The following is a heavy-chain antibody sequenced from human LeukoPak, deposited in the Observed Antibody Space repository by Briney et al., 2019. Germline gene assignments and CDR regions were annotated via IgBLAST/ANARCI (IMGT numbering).Heavy chain of an antibody. Sequence: GESLKISCKGSGYSFTSYWIGWVRQMPGKVLEWMGIINPRDSDTRYSPSFQGQVTISADKSISTAYLQWSSLQASDTAMYYCARPGYSYGSRAFDIWGQGTMVTVSS. CDR1: GYSFTSYW. CDR2: INPRDSDT. V-gene: IGHV5-51*01. D-gene: IGHD5-18*01. CDR3: ARPGYSYGSRAFDI. J-gene: IGHJ3*02.